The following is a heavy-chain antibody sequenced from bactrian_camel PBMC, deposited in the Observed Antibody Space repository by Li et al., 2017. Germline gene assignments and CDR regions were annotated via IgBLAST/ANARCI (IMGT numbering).Heavy chain of an antibody. Sequence: QLVESGGGSVQAGGSLRLSCEFSEYSASRNCMTWFRQAPGKEREGVAALYQGGAKTYIADSVKGRFTISQDNTKNTLYLQMNNLKPADTAMYYCAMDVRRSYCPLGAEDRPSHWGQGTQVTVS. CDR2: LYQGGAKT. V-gene: IGHV3S25*01. D-gene: IGHD1*01. J-gene: IGHJ4*01. CDR3: AMDVRRSYCPLGAEDRPSH. CDR1: EYSASRNC.